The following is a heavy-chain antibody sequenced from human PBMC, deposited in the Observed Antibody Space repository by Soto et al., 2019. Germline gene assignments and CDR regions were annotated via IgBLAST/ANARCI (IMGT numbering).Heavy chain of an antibody. D-gene: IGHD3-22*01. J-gene: IGHJ4*02. CDR2: ISGSGVST. CDR1: GFTFSYYA. Sequence: PGGSLRLSCAASGFTFSYYAMNWVRQAPGKGLEWVSAISGSGVSTYYADSVKGRFTLSRDNSKNTLYLQMNSLRAEDTAVYYCARDYYKYYDSSGYYRSPAYWGQGTLVTVSS. CDR3: ARDYYKYYDSSGYYRSPAY. V-gene: IGHV3-23*01.